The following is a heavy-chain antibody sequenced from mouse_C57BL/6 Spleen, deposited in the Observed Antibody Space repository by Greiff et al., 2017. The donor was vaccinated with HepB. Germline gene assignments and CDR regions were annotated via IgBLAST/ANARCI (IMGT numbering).Heavy chain of an antibody. CDR3: ARDRVASMDY. CDR2: ISYDGSN. J-gene: IGHJ4*01. V-gene: IGHV3-6*01. Sequence: VQLQQSGPGLVKPSQSLSLTCSVTGYSITSGYYWNWIRQFPGNKLEWMGYISYDGSNNYNPSLKNRISITRDTSKNQFFLKLNSVTTEDTATYYCARDRVASMDYWGQGTSVTVSS. CDR1: GYSITSGYY. D-gene: IGHD1-1*01.